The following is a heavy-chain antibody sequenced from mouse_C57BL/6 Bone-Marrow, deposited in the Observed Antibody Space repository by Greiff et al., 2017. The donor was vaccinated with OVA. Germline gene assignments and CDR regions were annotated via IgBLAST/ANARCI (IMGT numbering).Heavy chain of an antibody. CDR3: ARQGPFAY. CDR1: GFTFSSYG. Sequence: VQVVESGGDLVKPGGSLKLSCAASGFTFSSYGMSWVRQTPDKRLEWVATISSGGSYTYYPDSVKGRFTISRDNAKNTLYLQMSSLKSEDTAMYYCARQGPFAYWGQGTLVTVSA. CDR2: ISSGGSYT. D-gene: IGHD3-3*01. J-gene: IGHJ3*01. V-gene: IGHV5-6*01.